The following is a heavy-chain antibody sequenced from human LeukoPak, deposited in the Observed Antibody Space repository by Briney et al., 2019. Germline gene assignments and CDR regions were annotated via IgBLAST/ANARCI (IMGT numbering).Heavy chain of an antibody. V-gene: IGHV3-7*04. CDR2: IKQDGSKK. CDR1: GFTFSSYA. J-gene: IGHJ4*02. D-gene: IGHD5-24*01. Sequence: GSLRLSCAASGFTFSSYAMHWVRQAPGKGLEWVANIKQDGSKKSYVDSVKGRFTISRDNAKNSLYLQMNSLRAEDTAIYYCTRVGYIDEGIDYWGQGTLVTVSS. CDR3: TRVGYIDEGIDY.